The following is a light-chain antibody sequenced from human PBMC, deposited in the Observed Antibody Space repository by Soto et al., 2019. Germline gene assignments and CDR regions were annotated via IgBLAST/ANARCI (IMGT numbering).Light chain of an antibody. J-gene: IGLJ1*01. V-gene: IGLV3-21*02. CDR1: NIGTKT. Sequence: SYALAQPPSVSVAPGQPAKIICGGDNIGTKTVHWYQQRPGQAPVLVVYDDTARPSGIPERFSGSNSGNTATLTISRVEAGDEADYYCQVWDSSSDHYVFGGGTKVTVL. CDR3: QVWDSSSDHYV. CDR2: DDT.